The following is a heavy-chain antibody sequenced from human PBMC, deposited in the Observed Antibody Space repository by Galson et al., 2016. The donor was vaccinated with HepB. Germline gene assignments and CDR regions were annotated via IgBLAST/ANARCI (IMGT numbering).Heavy chain of an antibody. Sequence: SLRLSCAASGFTFSSYSMNWVRQAPGKGLEWVSSISSSSSYIYYADSVKGRFTISRDNAKNSLYLQMNSLRAEDTAVYYCARARAGYQDAFDIWGQGTMVTVSS. J-gene: IGHJ3*02. CDR2: ISSSSSYI. CDR1: GFTFSSYS. D-gene: IGHD5-18*01. CDR3: ARARAGYQDAFDI. V-gene: IGHV3-21*01.